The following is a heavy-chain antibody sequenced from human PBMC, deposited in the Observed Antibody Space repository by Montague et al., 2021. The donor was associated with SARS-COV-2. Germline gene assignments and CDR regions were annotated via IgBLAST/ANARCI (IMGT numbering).Heavy chain of an antibody. CDR1: GFTFSSYA. CDR2: ISYDGSNK. CDR3: ARDRRYYDSSVYPGVAYNWFDP. D-gene: IGHD3-22*01. V-gene: IGHV3-30-3*01. J-gene: IGHJ5*02. Sequence: RLSCAASGFTFSSYAMHWVRQAPGKGLEWVAVISYDGSNKYYADSVKGRFTISRDNSKNTLYLQMNSLRAEDTAVYYCARDRRYYDSSVYPGVAYNWFDPWGQGTLVTVSS.